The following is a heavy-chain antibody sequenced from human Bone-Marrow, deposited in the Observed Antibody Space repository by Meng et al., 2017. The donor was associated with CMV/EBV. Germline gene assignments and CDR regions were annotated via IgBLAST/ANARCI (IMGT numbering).Heavy chain of an antibody. CDR3: ARDLGTVAPGF. J-gene: IGHJ4*02. CDR1: GGSIRRNNW. CDR2: IYHSGST. Sequence: CAGPGGSIRRNNWWSWVRQPPGKGLEWIGEIYHSGSTNYNPSLKSRVTISVDKSKNQLSLKLNSMTAADTAVYYCARDLGTVAPGFWGQGTLVTVSS. D-gene: IGHD4-23*01. V-gene: IGHV4-4*02.